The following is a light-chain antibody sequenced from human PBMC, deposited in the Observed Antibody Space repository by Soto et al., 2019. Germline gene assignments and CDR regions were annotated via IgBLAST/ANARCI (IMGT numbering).Light chain of an antibody. J-gene: IGKJ1*01. V-gene: IGKV3-11*01. CDR3: QQRSNLWT. CDR1: QSVSSY. CDR2: DAS. Sequence: VVTQSQTTLSLSPGERATLSCRASQSVSSYLAWYQQKPGQAPRLLIYDASNRATGIPARFSGSGSGTDFTLTISSLEPEDFAVYYCQQRSNLWTFGQGTKVDIK.